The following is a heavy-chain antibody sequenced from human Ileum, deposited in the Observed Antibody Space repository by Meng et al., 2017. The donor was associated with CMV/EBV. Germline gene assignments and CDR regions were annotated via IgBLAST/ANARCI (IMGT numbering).Heavy chain of an antibody. CDR2: IIPILGIA. V-gene: IGHV1-69*04. CDR3: AREGGDVVVPAARYNWFDP. Sequence: SVKVSCKASGGTFSSYTIGWVRQAPGQGLEWMGRIIPILGIANYAQKFQGRVTITADKSTSTAYMELSSLRSEDTAVYYCAREGGDVVVPAARYNWFDPWGQGTLVTVSS. J-gene: IGHJ5*02. D-gene: IGHD2-2*01. CDR1: GGTFSSYT.